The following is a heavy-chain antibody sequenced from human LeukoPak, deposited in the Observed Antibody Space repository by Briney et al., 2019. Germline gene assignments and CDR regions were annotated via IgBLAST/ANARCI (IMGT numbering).Heavy chain of an antibody. CDR2: FDPEDGET. J-gene: IGHJ3*02. V-gene: IGHV1-24*01. Sequence: ASVKVSCKVSGYTLTELSMHWVRQAPGKGLEWMGGFDPEDGETIYAQKFQGRVTMTEDTSTDTAYMELSSLRSDDTAVYYCARDQLTRKVEYYDFWSGYWMDAFDIWGQGTMVTVSS. CDR3: ARDQLTRKVEYYDFWSGYWMDAFDI. CDR1: GYTLTELS. D-gene: IGHD3-3*01.